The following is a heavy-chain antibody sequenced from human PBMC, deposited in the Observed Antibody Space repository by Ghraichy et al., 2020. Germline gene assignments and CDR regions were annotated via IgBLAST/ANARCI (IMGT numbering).Heavy chain of an antibody. V-gene: IGHV3-7*01. CDR1: GFTLSNYW. CDR2: IKQDGTEK. CDR3: ARLKAFDR. J-gene: IGHJ3*02. Sequence: GESLNISCAASGFTLSNYWMSWVRQAPGKGLEWVANIKQDGTEKYYVDSVKGRFTISRDNAKNSLYLQMNSLRAEDTAMYYCARLKAFDRWGQGTMVTVSS.